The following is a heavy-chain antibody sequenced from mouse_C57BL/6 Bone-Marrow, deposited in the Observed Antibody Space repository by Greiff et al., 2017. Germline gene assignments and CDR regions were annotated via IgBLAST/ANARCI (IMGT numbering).Heavy chain of an antibody. CDR3: ARERGPYYFDY. D-gene: IGHD1-1*02. CDR2: IYPGDGDT. Sequence: QVQLKQSGPELVKPGASVKISCKASGYAFSSSWMNWVKQRPGKGLEWIGRIYPGDGDTNYNGKFKGKATLTADKSSSTAYMQLSSLTSEDSAVYFCARERGPYYFDYWGQGTTLTVSS. J-gene: IGHJ2*01. CDR1: GYAFSSSW. V-gene: IGHV1-82*01.